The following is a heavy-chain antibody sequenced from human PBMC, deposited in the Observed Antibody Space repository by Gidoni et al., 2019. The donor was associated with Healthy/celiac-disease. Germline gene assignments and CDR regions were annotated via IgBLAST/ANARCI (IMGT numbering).Heavy chain of an antibody. CDR2: INPSGGST. V-gene: IGHV1-46*01. Sequence: QVQLVQSGAEVKKPGASVKVSCKASGYTFPSYYMHWVRQAPGQGLEWMGIINPSGGSTSYAQKFQGRVTMTRDTSTSTVYMELSSLRSEDTAVYYCARAAIVVVPAAIIYYGMDVWGQGTTVTVSS. J-gene: IGHJ6*02. CDR3: ARAAIVVVPAAIIYYGMDV. D-gene: IGHD2-2*01. CDR1: GYTFPSYY.